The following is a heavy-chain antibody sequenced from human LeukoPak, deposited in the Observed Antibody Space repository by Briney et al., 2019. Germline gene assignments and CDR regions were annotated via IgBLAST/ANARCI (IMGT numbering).Heavy chain of an antibody. Sequence: GGSLRLSCPASGFTLSSYAMSWVRQPAGKGREWVSAISGSGGSTYYADSVKGRFAISSDNSNGILYLQLNSLRAEDTALYYCARCSGSNSGRVDYWGQGALVTVSS. CDR3: ARCSGSNSGRVDY. D-gene: IGHD1-26*01. CDR2: ISGSGGST. CDR1: GFTLSSYA. J-gene: IGHJ4*02. V-gene: IGHV3-23*01.